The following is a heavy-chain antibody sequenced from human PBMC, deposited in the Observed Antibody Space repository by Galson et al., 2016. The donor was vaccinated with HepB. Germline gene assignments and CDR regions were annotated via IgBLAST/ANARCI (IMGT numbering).Heavy chain of an antibody. V-gene: IGHV5-10-1*01. CDR3: ASLSRIVVVTDAFDI. D-gene: IGHD3-22*01. CDR1: GYIFTDHW. Sequence: QSGAEVKKPGEFLRISCKGFGYIFTDHWITWVRQMPGKGLGWMGRIDPSDSYTNYSPYFQGHVTISVDKSTGTAYLHWSSLKVSDTAMYYCASLSRIVVVTDAFDIWGQGTMVTVSS. CDR2: IDPSDSYT. J-gene: IGHJ3*02.